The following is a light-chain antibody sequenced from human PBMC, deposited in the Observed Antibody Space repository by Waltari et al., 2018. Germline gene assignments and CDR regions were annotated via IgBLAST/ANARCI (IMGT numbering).Light chain of an antibody. CDR2: NTN. J-gene: IGLJ3*02. V-gene: IGLV8-61*01. Sequence: QTVVTQEPSFSVSPGGTVTLTCGLPSGSVSSNYYPSWYQQTPGQAPRTLIYNTNIRSSGVPDRFSGSILGNKAALTITGAQADDESDYYCVVYMGSDIWVFGGGTKLTVL. CDR3: VVYMGSDIWV. CDR1: SGSVSSNYY.